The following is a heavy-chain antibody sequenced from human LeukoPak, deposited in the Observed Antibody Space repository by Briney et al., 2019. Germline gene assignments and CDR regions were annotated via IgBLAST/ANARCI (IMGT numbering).Heavy chain of an antibody. CDR1: GFTFSSYS. CDR3: AKSRSGSANWALQIFDN. D-gene: IGHD1-1*01. J-gene: IGHJ4*02. Sequence: GGSLRLSCAASGFTFSSYSMNWVRQAPGKGLEWVSAISGSGGSTYYADSVKGRFTISRDNSKNTLYLQMNSLRAEDTAVYYCAKSRSGSANWALQIFDNWGQGALVTVSS. V-gene: IGHV3-23*01. CDR2: ISGSGGST.